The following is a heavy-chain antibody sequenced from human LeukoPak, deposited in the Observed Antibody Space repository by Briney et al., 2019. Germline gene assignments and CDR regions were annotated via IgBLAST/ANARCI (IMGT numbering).Heavy chain of an antibody. CDR1: GGSISSSSYY. CDR3: AKVPRVYSSGWPFDY. J-gene: IGHJ4*02. D-gene: IGHD6-25*01. V-gene: IGHV4-39*01. Sequence: SETLSLTCTVSGGSISSSSYYWGWIRQPPGKGLEWIGSIYYSGSTYYNPSLKSRVTISVDTSKNQFSLKLSSVTAADTAVYYCAKVPRVYSSGWPFDYWGQGTLVTVSS. CDR2: IYYSGST.